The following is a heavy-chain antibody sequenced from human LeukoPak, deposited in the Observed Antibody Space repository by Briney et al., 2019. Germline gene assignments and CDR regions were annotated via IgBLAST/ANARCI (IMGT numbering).Heavy chain of an antibody. CDR1: GFTFSSYG. Sequence: GGSLRLSCAGSGFTFSSYGTHWVRQAPGKGLEWVAFIRYDGSNKYYADSVKGRFTISRDNSKNTLYLQMNSLRAEDTAVYYCAKDHWLSNSFDYWGQGTLVTVSS. CDR2: IRYDGSNK. CDR3: AKDHWLSNSFDY. D-gene: IGHD6-19*01. V-gene: IGHV3-30*02. J-gene: IGHJ4*02.